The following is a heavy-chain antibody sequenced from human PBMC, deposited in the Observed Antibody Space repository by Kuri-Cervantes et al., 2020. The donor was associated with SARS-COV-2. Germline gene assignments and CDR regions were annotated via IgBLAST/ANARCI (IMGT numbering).Heavy chain of an antibody. J-gene: IGHJ4*02. CDR1: GGTFSSYA. CDR3: ARSELEPIGRYFDY. D-gene: IGHD1-1*01. V-gene: IGHV1-69*05. Sequence: SVKVSCKASGGTFSSYAISWVRQAPGQGLEWMGGIIPIFGTANYAQKFQGRVTITTDESTSTAYMELRSLRSDDTAVYYCARSELEPIGRYFDYWGQGTLVTVSS. CDR2: IIPIFGTA.